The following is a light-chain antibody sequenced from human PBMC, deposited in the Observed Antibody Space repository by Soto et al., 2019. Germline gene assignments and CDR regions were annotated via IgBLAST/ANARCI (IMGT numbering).Light chain of an antibody. CDR3: SSYTSSSTLV. CDR1: TSDVGGYNY. V-gene: IGLV2-14*01. CDR2: EVS. Sequence: QSALTQPASVSGSPGQSITISCTGTTSDVGGYNYVSWYQQHPGKAPKLMISEVSNRPSGVSNRFSGSKSGNTASLTISGLQAADEADYYCSSYTSSSTLVFGAGTKLTVL. J-gene: IGLJ2*01.